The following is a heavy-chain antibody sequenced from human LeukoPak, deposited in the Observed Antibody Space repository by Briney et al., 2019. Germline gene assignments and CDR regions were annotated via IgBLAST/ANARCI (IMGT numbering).Heavy chain of an antibody. CDR2: IHSSEGT. Sequence: TPSETLSLTCTVPGGSLNGYYWGWIRQPPGKGLECIGYIHSSEGTAHNASLKSRLTISLDTSKDQFSLTLSSVTTADTAVYYCARHVYGEGMVVWGKGTTVTVSS. J-gene: IGHJ6*04. CDR3: ARHVYGEGMVV. CDR1: GGSLNGYY. V-gene: IGHV4-59*08. D-gene: IGHD4-17*01.